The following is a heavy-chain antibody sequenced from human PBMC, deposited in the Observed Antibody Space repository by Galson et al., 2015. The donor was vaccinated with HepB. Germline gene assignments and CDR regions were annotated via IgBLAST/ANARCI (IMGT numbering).Heavy chain of an antibody. D-gene: IGHD3-10*01. CDR3: ARDARSLWFGTDYSGMDV. CDR2: INANTGNP. J-gene: IGHJ6*02. CDR1: GYTFTSYD. Sequence: SCKASGYTFTSYDINWVRQAPGQGLEWMGWINANTGNPTYAQGFTGRFVFSLDTSVSTTYLQISSLKAEDTAVYYCARDARSLWFGTDYSGMDVWGQGTTVTVSS. V-gene: IGHV7-4-1*02.